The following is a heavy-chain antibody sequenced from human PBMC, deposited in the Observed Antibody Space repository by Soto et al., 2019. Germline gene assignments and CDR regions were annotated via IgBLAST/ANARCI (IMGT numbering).Heavy chain of an antibody. CDR2: FIPIIGGG. CDR3: ARRSVSHSNAFDF. J-gene: IGHJ3*01. D-gene: IGHD2-15*01. V-gene: IGHV1-69*01. Sequence: QGQLVQSGAEVKKPGSSVKVSCKASGGTFRNLAINWLRQSPGQGLEWMGGFIPIIGGGINAQKFQGRVTITSDESTSTAYMELSSVNSEDTAMYFCARRSVSHSNAFDFWGQGTMVTVSS. CDR1: GGTFRNLA.